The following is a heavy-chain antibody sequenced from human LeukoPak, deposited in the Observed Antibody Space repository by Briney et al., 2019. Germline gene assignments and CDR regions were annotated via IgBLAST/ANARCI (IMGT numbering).Heavy chain of an antibody. D-gene: IGHD2-21*02. V-gene: IGHV3-53*01. CDR1: GFTVSSNY. CDR3: ARSKSRGDYYFDN. CDR2: IYASGST. Sequence: GGSLRLSCAASGFTVSSNYMSCVPDALGRGLEWVTVIYASGSTYYADSVKGRFSISRDNSKNTLYLQMNSLRAEDTAVYYCARSKSRGDYYFDNWGQGTLVTVSS. J-gene: IGHJ4*02.